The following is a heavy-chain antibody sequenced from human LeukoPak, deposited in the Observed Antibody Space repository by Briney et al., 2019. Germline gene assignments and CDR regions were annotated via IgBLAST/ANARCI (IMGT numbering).Heavy chain of an antibody. D-gene: IGHD3-16*01. V-gene: IGHV3-53*01. CDR2: LHRDGSV. J-gene: IGHJ4*02. Sequence: GGSLRLSCAASGFTVSDNNMIWVRQAPGKGLEWVSTLHRDGSVRYADSVNGRFAISRDDSKNTLSLQMSSLRDEDTAVYYCVRVHGGGYWGQGTLVTVSS. CDR3: VRVHGGGY. CDR1: GFTVSDNN.